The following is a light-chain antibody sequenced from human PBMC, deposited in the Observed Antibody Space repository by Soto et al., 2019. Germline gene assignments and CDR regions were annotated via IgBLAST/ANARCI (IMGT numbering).Light chain of an antibody. V-gene: IGKV1-5*03. CDR2: KAS. J-gene: IGKJ1*01. Sequence: DIQMTQSPSTLSASVGDRVTITCRASQSISSWLAWYQQKPGKAPKLLIYKASSLESGLPSRFSGSGSGTEFTLTISSLQADDFASYYWQQYNSYWTFGQGTKVEIK. CDR3: QQYNSYWT. CDR1: QSISSW.